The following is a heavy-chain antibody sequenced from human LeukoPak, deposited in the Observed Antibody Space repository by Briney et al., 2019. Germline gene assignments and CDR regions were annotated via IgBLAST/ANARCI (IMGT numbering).Heavy chain of an antibody. CDR3: ARDNSGYDSRYFDY. CDR1: GGTFSSYA. CDR2: IIPIFGTA. V-gene: IGHV1-69*01. D-gene: IGHD5-12*01. J-gene: IGHJ4*02. Sequence: SVKVSCTASGGTFSSYAISWVRQAPGQGLEWMGGIIPIFGTANYAQKFQGRVTITADESTSTAYMELSSLRSEDTAVYYCARDNSGYDSRYFDYWGQGTLVTVSS.